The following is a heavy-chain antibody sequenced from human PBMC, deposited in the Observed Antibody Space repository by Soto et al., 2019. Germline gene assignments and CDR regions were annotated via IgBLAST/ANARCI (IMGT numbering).Heavy chain of an antibody. CDR2: IWYDGSNK. V-gene: IGHV3-33*01. D-gene: IGHD6-13*01. CDR1: GFTFSSYG. CDR3: ARDRIANRWYFDY. Sequence: PVGSLRLSCAASGFTFSSYGMHWVRQAPGKGLEWVAVIWYDGSNKYYADSVKGRFTISRDNSKNTLYLQMNSLRAEDTAVYYCARDRIANRWYFDYWGQGTLVTVSS. J-gene: IGHJ4*02.